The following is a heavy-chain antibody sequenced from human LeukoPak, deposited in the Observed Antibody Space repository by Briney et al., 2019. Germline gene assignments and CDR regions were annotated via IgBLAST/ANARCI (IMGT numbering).Heavy chain of an antibody. Sequence: PGRSLRLSCAASGFTFSSYAMHWVRQAPGKGLEWVAVILYDGSNKYYADSVKGRFTISRDNSKNTLYLQMNSLRAEDTAVYYCARDRPPWGYSGSYKGPNWFDPWGQGTLVTVSS. J-gene: IGHJ5*02. CDR3: ARDRPPWGYSGSYKGPNWFDP. D-gene: IGHD1-26*01. CDR1: GFTFSSYA. V-gene: IGHV3-30-3*01. CDR2: ILYDGSNK.